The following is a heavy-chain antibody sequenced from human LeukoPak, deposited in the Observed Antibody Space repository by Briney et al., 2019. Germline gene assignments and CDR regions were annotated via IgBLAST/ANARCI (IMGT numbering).Heavy chain of an antibody. CDR1: GYTFTSYG. D-gene: IGHD4-17*01. J-gene: IGHJ4*02. CDR2: ISAYNGNT. CDR3: ATFAQRSGIDY. V-gene: IGHV1-18*01. Sequence: ASVKVSCKASGYTFTSYGISWVRQAPGQGLEWMGWISAYNGNTNYAQKLQGRVTMTTDTSTSTAYMELSSLRSEDTAVYYCATFAQRSGIDYWGQGTLVTVSS.